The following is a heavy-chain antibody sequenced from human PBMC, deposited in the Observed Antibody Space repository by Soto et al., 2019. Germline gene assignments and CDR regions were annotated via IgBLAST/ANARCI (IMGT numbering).Heavy chain of an antibody. Sequence: QVQFVQSGAEVKKPGASVQVSCKASGYTFTTYYLHWMRQAPGQRLEWMGWINPDNGNTRYSQNFQGRVTLTRDTSANLVYMELSSLTSEDTAMYYCARGPSSGAFDYWGQGTLVTVSS. CDR2: INPDNGNT. D-gene: IGHD3-10*01. CDR3: ARGPSSGAFDY. V-gene: IGHV1-3*01. J-gene: IGHJ4*02. CDR1: GYTFTTYY.